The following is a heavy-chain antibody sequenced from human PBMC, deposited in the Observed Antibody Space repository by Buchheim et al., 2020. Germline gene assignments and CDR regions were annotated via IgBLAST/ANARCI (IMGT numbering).Heavy chain of an antibody. CDR1: GFTFSSYG. CDR2: ISYDGSNK. V-gene: IGHV3-30*18. D-gene: IGHD3-10*01. J-gene: IGHJ6*02. CDR3: AKDRDHYYYCGMDV. Sequence: QVQLVESGGGVVQPGRSLRLSCAASGFTFSSYGMHWVRQAPGKGLEWVAVISYDGSNKYYADSVKGRFTISRDNSKNTLYLQMNSLRAEDTAVYYCAKDRDHYYYCGMDVWGQGTT.